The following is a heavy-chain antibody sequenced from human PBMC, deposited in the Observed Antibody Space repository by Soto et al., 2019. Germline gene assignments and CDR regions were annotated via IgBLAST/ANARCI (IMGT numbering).Heavy chain of an antibody. V-gene: IGHV1-46*03. CDR1: GYTFTSYY. J-gene: IGHJ6*02. D-gene: IGHD3-10*01. Sequence: ASVKVSCKASGYTFTSYYMHWVRQAPGQGLEWMGIINLSGGSTSYAQKFQGRVTMTRDTSTSTVYMELSSLRSEDTAVYYCARDLDYGSGSQYYYYYGMDVWGQGTTVTVSS. CDR3: ARDLDYGSGSQYYYYYGMDV. CDR2: INLSGGST.